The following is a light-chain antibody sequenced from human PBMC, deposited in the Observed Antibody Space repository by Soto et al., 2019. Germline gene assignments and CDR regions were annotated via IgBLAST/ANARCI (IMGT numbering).Light chain of an antibody. CDR3: QQYNNWPWT. V-gene: IGKV3-15*01. CDR1: QSVSSD. J-gene: IGKJ1*01. CDR2: GAS. Sequence: EIVMTHSPATLSVSPCERATLSPRASQSVSSDLAWYQQKPGQAPRLLIYGASTRATGVPARFSGSGSGTEFTLTISSLQSEDFAVYYCQQYNNWPWTFGQGTKVDIK.